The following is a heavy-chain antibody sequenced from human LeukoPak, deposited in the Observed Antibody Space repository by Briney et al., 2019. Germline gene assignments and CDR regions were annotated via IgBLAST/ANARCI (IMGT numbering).Heavy chain of an antibody. J-gene: IGHJ4*02. CDR1: GFTFSSYG. Sequence: GGSLGLSCAASGFTFSSYGMHWVRQAPGKGLEWVAVISYDGSNKYYADSVKGRFTISRDNSKNTLYLQVNSLRAEDTALYYCAKRVPYSATSAYFDYWGQGTLVTVSS. CDR2: ISYDGSNK. D-gene: IGHD1-26*01. CDR3: AKRVPYSATSAYFDY. V-gene: IGHV3-30*18.